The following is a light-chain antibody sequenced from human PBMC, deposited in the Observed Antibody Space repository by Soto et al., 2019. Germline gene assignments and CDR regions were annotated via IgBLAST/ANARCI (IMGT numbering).Light chain of an antibody. J-gene: IGLJ1*01. V-gene: IGLV2-23*01. CDR3: CSYAGSSTFDV. Sequence: QSALTQPASVYGSPGQSITISGTGTSSDVGSYNLVSWYQQHPGKAPKLMMYEGSKRPSGVSNRVSGSKSGNTASLTISGLQAEDEADYSCCSYAGSSTFDVFGTGTKLTVL. CDR2: EGS. CDR1: SSDVGSYNL.